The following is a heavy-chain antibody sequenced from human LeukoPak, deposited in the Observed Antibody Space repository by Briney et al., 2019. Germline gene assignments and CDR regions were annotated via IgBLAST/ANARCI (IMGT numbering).Heavy chain of an antibody. D-gene: IGHD6-19*01. J-gene: IGHJ4*02. V-gene: IGHV1-2*06. CDR2: INPNSGGT. Sequence: ASVKVSCKASGYTFTGYYMHWVRQAPGQGLEWMGRINPNSGGTNYAQKFQGRVNMTRDTSISTAYMELSRLRSDDTAVYYCARYSSGWYHGPPEDYWGQGTLVTVSS. CDR3: ARYSSGWYHGPPEDY. CDR1: GYTFTGYY.